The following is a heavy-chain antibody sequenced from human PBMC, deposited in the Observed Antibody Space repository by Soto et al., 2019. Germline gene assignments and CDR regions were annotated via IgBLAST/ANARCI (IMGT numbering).Heavy chain of an antibody. Sequence: SETLSLTCTVSGGSISSYYWSWIRQPPGKGLEWIGYIYYSGSTNYNPSLKSRVTISVDTSKNQFSLKLSSVTAADTAVYYCARQRGYSGYDPYFDYWGQGTLVTVSS. CDR2: IYYSGST. CDR1: GGSISSYY. V-gene: IGHV4-59*08. J-gene: IGHJ4*02. D-gene: IGHD5-12*01. CDR3: ARQRGYSGYDPYFDY.